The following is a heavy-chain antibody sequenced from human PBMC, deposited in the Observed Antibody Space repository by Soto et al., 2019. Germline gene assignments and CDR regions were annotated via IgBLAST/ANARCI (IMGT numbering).Heavy chain of an antibody. CDR3: ARGRYCLTGRCFPNWFDS. Sequence: SETLSLTCSVSGDSISNLDYFWAWIRQPPGQALEYIGYIYKSATTYYNPSFESRVAISVDTSKSQFSLNVTSVTAADTAVYFCARGRYCLTGRCFPNWFDSWGPGSPGHRLL. CDR1: GDSISNLDYF. D-gene: IGHD7-27*01. J-gene: IGHJ5*01. CDR2: IYKSATT. V-gene: IGHV4-30-4*01.